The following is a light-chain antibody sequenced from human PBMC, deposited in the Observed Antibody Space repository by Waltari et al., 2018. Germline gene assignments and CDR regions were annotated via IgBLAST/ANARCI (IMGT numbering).Light chain of an antibody. CDR3: QQYNSAPHS. V-gene: IGKV1-5*03. CDR2: KAS. J-gene: IGKJ2*03. CDR1: QGVNSW. Sequence: DIQMTQSPSSLSASVGDRVTNTCRASQGVNSWLAWYQQKPGKAPKLLIQKASSLESGVPSRFSGSGSGTDFTLTIGSLQPEDFATYYCQQYNSAPHSFGQGTKVEIK.